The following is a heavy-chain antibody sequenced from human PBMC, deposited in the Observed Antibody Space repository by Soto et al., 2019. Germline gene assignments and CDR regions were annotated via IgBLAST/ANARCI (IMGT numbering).Heavy chain of an antibody. D-gene: IGHD1-26*01. CDR2: IYYSGST. CDR3: ARNKAWDYYYGMDV. J-gene: IGHJ6*02. Sequence: PSETLSLTCTVSGGSISSGGYYWSWIRQHPGKGLEWIGYIYYSGSTYYNPSLKSRVTISVDTSKNQFSLKLSSVTAADTAVYYCARNKAWDYYYGMDVWGQGTTVTV. CDR1: GGSISSGGYY. V-gene: IGHV4-31*03.